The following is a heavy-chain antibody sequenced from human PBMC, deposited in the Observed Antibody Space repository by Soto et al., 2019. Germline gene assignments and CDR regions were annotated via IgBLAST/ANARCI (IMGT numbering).Heavy chain of an antibody. D-gene: IGHD6-6*01. Sequence: SQTLSLTCAISGDSVSSNSAAWNWIRQSPSRGLEWLGRTYYRSKWYNDYAVTVKSRITINPDTSKNQFSPQLNSVTPEDTAVYYCAREGYSSSSKYYYYYGMDVWGQGTTVTVSS. J-gene: IGHJ6*02. CDR1: GDSVSSNSAA. CDR3: AREGYSSSSKYYYYYGMDV. V-gene: IGHV6-1*01. CDR2: TYYRSKWYN.